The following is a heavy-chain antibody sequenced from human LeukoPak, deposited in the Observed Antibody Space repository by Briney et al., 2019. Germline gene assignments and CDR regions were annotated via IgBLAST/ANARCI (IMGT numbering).Heavy chain of an antibody. V-gene: IGHV4-59*08. D-gene: IGHD3-22*01. J-gene: IGHJ4*02. CDR3: ARHHSSAYPFDY. CDR1: GGSISHYY. CDR2: VSNSGTT. Sequence: PSETLSLTCTVSGGSISHYYWSWIRQPPGKGLEWIGYVSNSGTTNYRPSLRSRVTLSVDTSQNHVSLKLTSMTAADTGLYYCARHHSSAYPFDYWGQGTLVTVSS.